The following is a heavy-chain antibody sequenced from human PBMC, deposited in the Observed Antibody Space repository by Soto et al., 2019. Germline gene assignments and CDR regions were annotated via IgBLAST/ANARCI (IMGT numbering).Heavy chain of an antibody. V-gene: IGHV3-7*01. CDR3: ARGNWNYYYGFDV. D-gene: IGHD1-20*01. J-gene: IGHJ6*02. Sequence: GGSLRLSCAASEFTFDKYYMTWVRQAPGKGPEWVANIKPDGSEQYYVDSVKGRFTISRDNANNSLYLQMNSLRAEDTAVYFCARGNWNYYYGFDVSGQGPTVTVYS. CDR2: IKPDGSEQ. CDR1: EFTFDKYY.